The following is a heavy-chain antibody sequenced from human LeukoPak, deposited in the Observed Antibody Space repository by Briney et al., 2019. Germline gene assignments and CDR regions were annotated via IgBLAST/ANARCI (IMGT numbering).Heavy chain of an antibody. CDR1: GFTFSDYY. CDR2: IKQDGSEK. J-gene: IGHJ3*02. D-gene: IGHD3-22*01. CDR3: ARDLRVYYYDSSGSGI. V-gene: IGHV3-7*01. Sequence: QPGGSLRLSCAASGFTFSDYYMSWIRQAPGKGLEWVANIKQDGSEKYYVDSVKGRFTISRDNAKNSLYLQMNSLRAEDTAVYYCARDLRVYYYDSSGSGIWGQGTMVTVSS.